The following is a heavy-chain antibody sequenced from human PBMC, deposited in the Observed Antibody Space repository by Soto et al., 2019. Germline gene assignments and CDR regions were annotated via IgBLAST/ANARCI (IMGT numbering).Heavy chain of an antibody. J-gene: IGHJ4*02. V-gene: IGHV4-39*07. Sequence: SETLSLTCTVSGGSISSSSYYWGWIRQPPGKGLEWIGYIYHSGSTYYNPSLKSRVTISVDRSKNQFSLKLSSVTAADTAVYYCARVRREYDNSGPVDYWGQGTLVTVS. CDR2: IYHSGST. CDR1: GGSISSSSYY. CDR3: ARVRREYDNSGPVDY. D-gene: IGHD3-22*01.